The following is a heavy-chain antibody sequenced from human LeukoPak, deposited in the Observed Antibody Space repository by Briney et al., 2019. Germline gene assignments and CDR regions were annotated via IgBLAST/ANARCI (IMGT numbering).Heavy chain of an antibody. D-gene: IGHD2-15*01. CDR2: IYYSGST. CDR1: GGPVSSGSYY. J-gene: IGHJ4*02. Sequence: SEILSLTCTVSGGPVSSGSYYWSWIRQPPGKGLEWIGYIYYSGSTNYNPSLKSRVTISVDTSKNQFSLKLSSVTAADTTVYYCAGGGSLLSNDYWGQGTLVTVSS. V-gene: IGHV4-61*01. CDR3: AGGGSLLSNDY.